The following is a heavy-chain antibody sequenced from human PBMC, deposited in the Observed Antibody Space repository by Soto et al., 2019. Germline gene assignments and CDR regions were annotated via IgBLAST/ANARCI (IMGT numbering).Heavy chain of an antibody. CDR3: ARDPWAADY. CDR1: GFTVSTKY. D-gene: IGHD3-16*01. Sequence: EVQLVESGGGLVQPGGSLRLSCAASGFTVSTKYMSWVRQAPGKGLEWVSVIYSGGSTFYADPVRGRFTISRDNSKNTVNIQMNSLRAEDTAVYYCARDPWAADYWGQGTLSTVSS. J-gene: IGHJ4*02. V-gene: IGHV3-66*01. CDR2: IYSGGST.